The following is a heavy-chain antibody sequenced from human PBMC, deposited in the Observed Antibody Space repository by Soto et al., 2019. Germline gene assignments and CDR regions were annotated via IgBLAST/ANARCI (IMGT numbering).Heavy chain of an antibody. V-gene: IGHV5-10-1*01. CDR3: ARLHYYGSGSPH. CDR1: GYIFTSYC. J-gene: IGHJ4*02. Sequence: GESLKISCKGSGYIFTSYCISWVLQMPGKGLEWMGRIDPSDSYTNYSPSFQGHVTISADKSISTAYLQWSSLKASDTAMYYCARLHYYGSGSPHWGQGTLVTVSS. CDR2: IDPSDSYT. D-gene: IGHD3-10*01.